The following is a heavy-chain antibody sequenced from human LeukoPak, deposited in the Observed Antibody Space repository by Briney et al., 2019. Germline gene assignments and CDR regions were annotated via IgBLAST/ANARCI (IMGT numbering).Heavy chain of an antibody. Sequence: KPSETLSLTCTVSGVSISGSSYYWGWLRQPPGKGLEWIGSIYYSGSTYYNPSLKSRVTISVDTSKNQFSLKLSSVTAADTAVYYCARHESGYSSGWFDAFDIWGQGTMVTVSS. D-gene: IGHD6-19*01. V-gene: IGHV4-39*01. CDR1: GVSISGSSYY. CDR2: IYYSGST. CDR3: ARHESGYSSGWFDAFDI. J-gene: IGHJ3*02.